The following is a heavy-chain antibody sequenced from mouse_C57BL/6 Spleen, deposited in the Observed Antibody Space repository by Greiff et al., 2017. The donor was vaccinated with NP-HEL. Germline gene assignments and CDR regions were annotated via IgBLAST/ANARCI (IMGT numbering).Heavy chain of an antibody. J-gene: IGHJ2*01. V-gene: IGHV1-76*01. D-gene: IGHD1-1*01. CDR1: GYTFTDYY. CDR3: ARWVYYYGSYYFDY. CDR2: IYPGSGNT. Sequence: VQLQQSGAELVRPGASVKLSCKASGYTFTDYYINWVKQRPGQGLEWIARIYPGSGNTYYNEKFKGKATLTAEKSSSTAYMQLSSLTSEDSAVYFCARWVYYYGSYYFDYWGQGTTLTVSS.